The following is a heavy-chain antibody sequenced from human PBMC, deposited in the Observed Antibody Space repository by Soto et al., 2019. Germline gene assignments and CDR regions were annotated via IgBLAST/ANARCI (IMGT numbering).Heavy chain of an antibody. D-gene: IGHD2-15*01. Sequence: QVQLVQSGAEVKKPGSSVKVSCKASGGTFSSYAISWVRQAPGQGLEWMGGIIPIFGTANYAQKFQGRVTIPADEATSTAYMELSSLRSEDTAVYYCAGVVAARGDGWFDPWGQGTLVTVSS. CDR2: IIPIFGTA. J-gene: IGHJ5*02. CDR3: AGVVAARGDGWFDP. CDR1: GGTFSSYA. V-gene: IGHV1-69*12.